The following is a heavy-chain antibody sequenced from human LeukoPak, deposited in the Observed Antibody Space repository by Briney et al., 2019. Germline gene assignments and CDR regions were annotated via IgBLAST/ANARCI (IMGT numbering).Heavy chain of an antibody. V-gene: IGHV3-53*01. CDR1: GFTVSSNY. D-gene: IGHD4-17*01. Sequence: GGSLRLSCAASGFTVSSNYMSWVRQAPGKGLEWVSVIYSGGSTYYADSVKGRFTISRDNSKNTLYLQMNSLRAEDTAVYYCARVRSTVTMFFDYWGQGTLVTVSS. CDR2: IYSGGST. CDR3: ARVRSTVTMFFDY. J-gene: IGHJ4*02.